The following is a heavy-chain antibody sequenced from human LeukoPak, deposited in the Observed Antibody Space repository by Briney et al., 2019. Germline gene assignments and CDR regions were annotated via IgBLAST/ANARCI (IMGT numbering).Heavy chain of an antibody. Sequence: GGSMRPSCAASGFIFSGYGMHWVRQAPGKGLEWVALISHDESTKHYADSVKGRFTISRDNSKNTLYLQMNNLGVEDTAVYYCARDFRKKKNDYGDYEYAFDRWQRGTMVTVSS. J-gene: IGHJ3*01. D-gene: IGHD4-17*01. V-gene: IGHV3-30*03. CDR3: ARDFRKKKNDYGDYEYAFDR. CDR1: GFIFSGYG. CDR2: ISHDESTK.